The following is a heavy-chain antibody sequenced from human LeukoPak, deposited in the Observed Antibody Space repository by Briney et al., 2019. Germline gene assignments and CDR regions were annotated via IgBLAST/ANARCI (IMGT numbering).Heavy chain of an antibody. CDR1: GFTFSSYA. D-gene: IGHD4-23*01. Sequence: PGRSLRLSCAASGFTFSSYAMHWVRQAPGKGLEWVSGISWNSGSIGYADSVKGRFTISRDNAKNSLYLQMNSLRAEDTALYYCAKERYGGPLNYYYGMDVWGQGTTVTVSS. CDR2: ISWNSGSI. J-gene: IGHJ6*02. V-gene: IGHV3-9*01. CDR3: AKERYGGPLNYYYGMDV.